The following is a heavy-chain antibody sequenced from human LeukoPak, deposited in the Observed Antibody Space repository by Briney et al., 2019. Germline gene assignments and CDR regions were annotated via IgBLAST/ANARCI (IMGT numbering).Heavy chain of an antibody. Sequence: GGSLRLSCAASGFTFSSYGMHWVRQAPGKGLEWVSGISWSSGSIGYADSVKGRFTISRDNAKNSLYLQMNSLRAEDTALYYCAKGPEYYDILTPMQAFDIWGQGTMVTVSS. CDR3: AKGPEYYDILTPMQAFDI. D-gene: IGHD3-9*01. J-gene: IGHJ3*02. CDR1: GFTFSSYG. V-gene: IGHV3-9*01. CDR2: ISWSSGSI.